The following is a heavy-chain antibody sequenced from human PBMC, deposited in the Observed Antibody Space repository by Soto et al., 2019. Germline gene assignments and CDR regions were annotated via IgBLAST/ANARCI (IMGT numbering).Heavy chain of an antibody. V-gene: IGHV4-34*01. J-gene: IGHJ6*02. Sequence: SETLSLTCAVYGGSFRGYYWSWIRQPPGKGLEWIGEINHSGSTNYNPSLKSRVTISVDTSKNQFSLKLSSVTAADTAVYYCARVSRGIGTIFGVVITDYYYYGMDVWGQGTTVTVSS. CDR1: GGSFRGYY. CDR2: INHSGST. CDR3: ARVSRGIGTIFGVVITDYYYYGMDV. D-gene: IGHD3-3*01.